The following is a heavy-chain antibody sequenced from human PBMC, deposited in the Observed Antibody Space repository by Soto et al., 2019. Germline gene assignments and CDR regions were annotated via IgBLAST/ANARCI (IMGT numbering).Heavy chain of an antibody. Sequence: SETLSLTCTVSGGSISSYYWSWIRQPPGKGLEWIGYIYYSGSTNYNPSLKSRVTISVDTSKNQFSLKLSSVTAADTAVYYCARLSYGGIKYYYYYYGMDVWGQGNTVTVSS. CDR1: GGSISSYY. V-gene: IGHV4-59*01. CDR3: ARLSYGGIKYYYYYYGMDV. J-gene: IGHJ6*02. CDR2: IYYSGST. D-gene: IGHD4-17*01.